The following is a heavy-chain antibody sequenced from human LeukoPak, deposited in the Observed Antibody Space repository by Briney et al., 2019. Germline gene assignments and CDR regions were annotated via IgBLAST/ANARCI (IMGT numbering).Heavy chain of an antibody. V-gene: IGHV5-51*01. CDR3: ARLPLGGSYYGGLDY. CDR2: IYPGDSDT. J-gene: IGHJ4*02. D-gene: IGHD1-26*01. Sequence: GESLKISCKGSGYSFTSYWIGWVRQMPGKGLEWMGIIYPGDSDTRYSPSFQGQVTISADKSISTAYLQWSSLKASDTAMYCCARLPLGGSYYGGLDYWGQGTLVTVSS. CDR1: GYSFTSYW.